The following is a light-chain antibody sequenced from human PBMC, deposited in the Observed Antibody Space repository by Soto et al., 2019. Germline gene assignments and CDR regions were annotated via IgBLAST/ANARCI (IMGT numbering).Light chain of an antibody. CDR2: DNN. J-gene: IGLJ1*01. CDR3: QSYDSRLTAYV. V-gene: IGLV1-40*01. Sequence: QSVLTQPPSVSGAPGQSVTISCTGSSSNIGAGYDVHWYHQLPGTAPKLLVSDNNNRPSGVPDRLSASKSGTSASLAITGLQAEDEAHYYCQSYDSRLTAYVFGTGTKVTVL. CDR1: SSNIGAGYD.